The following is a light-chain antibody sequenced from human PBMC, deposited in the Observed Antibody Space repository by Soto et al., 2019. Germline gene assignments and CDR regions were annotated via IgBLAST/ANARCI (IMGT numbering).Light chain of an antibody. CDR2: HVT. CDR3: SSYTTSSTLV. Sequence: QSVLTQPASVSGSPGQSITISCTGSSSDVGAYNYVSWYQQHPGKAPKLMTYHVTNRPSGVSNRFSGSKSGDTASLTISGLQAEDEADYYCSSYTTSSTLVFGGGTKVTVL. CDR1: SSDVGAYNY. J-gene: IGLJ2*01. V-gene: IGLV2-14*03.